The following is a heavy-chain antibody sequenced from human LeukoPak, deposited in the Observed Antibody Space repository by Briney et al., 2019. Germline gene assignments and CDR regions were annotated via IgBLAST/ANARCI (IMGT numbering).Heavy chain of an antibody. Sequence: GGSLRLSCAASGFTFSSYGMSWVRQAPGKGLEWVSAISGSGGSTYYADSVKGRFTISRDNSKNTLYLQMNSLRAEDTAVYYCAKSWKVTVTSYFDYWGQGTLVTVSS. CDR2: ISGSGGST. CDR1: GFTFSSYG. J-gene: IGHJ4*02. V-gene: IGHV3-23*01. CDR3: AKSWKVTVTSYFDY. D-gene: IGHD4-17*01.